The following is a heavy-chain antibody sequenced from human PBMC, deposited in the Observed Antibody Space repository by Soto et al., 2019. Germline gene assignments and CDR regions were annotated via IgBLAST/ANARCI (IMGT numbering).Heavy chain of an antibody. CDR3: ATDDSSGYYFDY. Sequence: ASGKVSCKASGYTFTSYGISWVRQAPGQGLEWMGWISAYNGNTNYAQKLQGRVTMTEDTSTDTAYMELSSLRSEDTAVYYCATDDSSGYYFDYWGQGTLVTVSS. CDR1: GYTFTSYG. J-gene: IGHJ4*02. V-gene: IGHV1-18*01. CDR2: ISAYNGNT. D-gene: IGHD3-22*01.